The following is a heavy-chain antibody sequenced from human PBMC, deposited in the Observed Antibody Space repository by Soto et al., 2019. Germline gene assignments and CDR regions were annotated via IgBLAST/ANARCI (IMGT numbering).Heavy chain of an antibody. CDR2: INPSGGST. CDR3: ARGGGTNDFWSGYGY. V-gene: IGHV1-46*01. D-gene: IGHD3-3*01. Sequence: QVQLVQSGAEVKKPGASVKVSCKASGYTFTSYYMHWVRQAPGQGLEWMGIINPSGGSTSYAQKFRGRVTMTRDTSTSTVYMELSSLRSEDTAVYYCARGGGTNDFWSGYGYWGQGTLVTVSS. J-gene: IGHJ4*02. CDR1: GYTFTSYY.